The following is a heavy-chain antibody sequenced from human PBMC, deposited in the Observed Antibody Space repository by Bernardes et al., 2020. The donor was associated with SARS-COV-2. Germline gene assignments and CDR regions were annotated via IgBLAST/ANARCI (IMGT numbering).Heavy chain of an antibody. CDR3: ARQDIGAIFGVVITPAGMDV. CDR1: GGSISSYY. J-gene: IGHJ6*02. V-gene: IGHV4-59*08. Sequence: LTCTVSGGSISSYYWSWIRQPPGKGLEWIGYIYYSGSTNYNPSLKSRVTISVDTSKNQFSLKLSSVTAADTAVYYCARQDIGAIFGVVITPAGMDVWGQGTTVTVSS. D-gene: IGHD3-3*01. CDR2: IYYSGST.